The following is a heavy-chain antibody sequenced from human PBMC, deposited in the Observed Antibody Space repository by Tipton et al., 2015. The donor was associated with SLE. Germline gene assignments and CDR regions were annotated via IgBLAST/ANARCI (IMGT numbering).Heavy chain of an antibody. CDR1: GASISTYY. CDR3: ARWNFVTMTGGFDI. Sequence: TLSLTCTVSGASISTYYWSWVRQPPGKGLEWIGYVYENDFTNYNPSLKSRVTISLDPSKSQFSLRLSSVTAADTAIYYCARWNFVTMTGGFDIWGQGTMVIVSS. CDR2: VYENDFT. D-gene: IGHD1-7*01. V-gene: IGHV4-59*01. J-gene: IGHJ3*02.